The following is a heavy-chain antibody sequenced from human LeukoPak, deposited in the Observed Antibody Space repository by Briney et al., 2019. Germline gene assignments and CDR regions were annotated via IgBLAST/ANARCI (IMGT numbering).Heavy chain of an antibody. V-gene: IGHV3-23*01. D-gene: IGHD3-16*01. CDR1: GFSFSSYA. Sequence: GGSLRLSCAATGFSFSSYALSWVRQAPGKGLEWVSAISSGGDRTYYADSVTGRFTISRDNSNNMLFLQMSSLRAEDAAMYYCTREAIATGYAYDWGQGTLVTVFS. CDR3: TREAIATGYAYD. CDR2: ISSGGDRT. J-gene: IGHJ4*02.